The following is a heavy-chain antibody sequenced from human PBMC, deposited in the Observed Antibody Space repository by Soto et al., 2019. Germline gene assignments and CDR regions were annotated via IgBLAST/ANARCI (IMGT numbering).Heavy chain of an antibody. CDR1: GGSISSYY. CDR2: IYYSGST. V-gene: IGHV4-59*08. CDR3: ARREGSSSYWYFDL. D-gene: IGHD6-6*01. Sequence: SETLSLTCTVSGGSISSYYWSWIRQPPGKGLEWIGYIYYSGSTNYNPSLKSRVTISVDTSKNQFSLKLSSVTAADTAVYYCARREGSSSYWYFDLWGHGTLVTVSS. J-gene: IGHJ2*01.